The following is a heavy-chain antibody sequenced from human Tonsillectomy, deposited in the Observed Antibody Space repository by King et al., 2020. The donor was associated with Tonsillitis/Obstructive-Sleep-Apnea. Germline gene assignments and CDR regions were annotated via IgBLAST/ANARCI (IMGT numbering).Heavy chain of an antibody. CDR1: GFTFSSYA. CDR2: ISSNGGST. D-gene: IGHD1-26*01. V-gene: IGHV3-64D*06. J-gene: IGHJ4*02. Sequence: VQLVESGGGLVQPGGSLRLSCSASGFTFSSYAMHWVRQAPGKGLEYVSAISSNGGSTYYADSVKGRFTISRDNSKNTLYLQMSSLRAEDTAVYYCVKDASLGGSYFTDWGQGTLVTVSS. CDR3: VKDASLGGSYFTD.